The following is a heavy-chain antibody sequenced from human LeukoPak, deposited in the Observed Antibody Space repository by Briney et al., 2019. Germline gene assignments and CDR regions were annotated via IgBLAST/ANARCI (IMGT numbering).Heavy chain of an antibody. V-gene: IGHV3-20*04. CDR1: GFTFDDYG. D-gene: IGHD3-22*01. Sequence: PGGSLRLSCAASGFTFDDYGMSWVRQAPGKGLEWVSGINWNGGSTGYADSVKGRFTISRDNAKNSLYLRMNSLRAEDTALYYCARISPHYYDSSGYYWFDPWGQGTLVTVSS. CDR3: ARISPHYYDSSGYYWFDP. J-gene: IGHJ5*02. CDR2: INWNGGST.